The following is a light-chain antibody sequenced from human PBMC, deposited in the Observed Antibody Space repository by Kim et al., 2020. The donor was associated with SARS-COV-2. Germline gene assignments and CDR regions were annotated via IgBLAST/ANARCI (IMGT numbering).Light chain of an antibody. V-gene: IGKV1-39*01. Sequence: ASVGDRVTITCRARQSISSYLNWYQQKPGKAPKVLIFAAASLQGGVPSRFSGSGSGTDFTLTISSLQPEDFATYYCQQSYTTPRTFGQGTKVEIK. J-gene: IGKJ1*01. CDR3: QQSYTTPRT. CDR1: QSISSY. CDR2: AAA.